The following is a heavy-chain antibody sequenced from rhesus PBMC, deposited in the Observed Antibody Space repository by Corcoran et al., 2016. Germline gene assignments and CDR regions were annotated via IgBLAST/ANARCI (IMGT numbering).Heavy chain of an antibody. CDR1: GYSINSGYY. CDR2: ISGSSGST. V-gene: IGHV4-99*01. J-gene: IGHJ6*01. CDR3: VRHNPFGIHGVYGLDS. D-gene: IGHD2-27*01. Sequence: QVQLQESGPGLVKPSETLSLTCAVSGYSINSGYYWGWIRQPPGKGLEYIGYISGSSGSTYYNPSLNRRVTISEDTSKNQFTLKLSSVTAADTVVFYCVRHNPFGIHGVYGLDSWGQGVVVTVSS.